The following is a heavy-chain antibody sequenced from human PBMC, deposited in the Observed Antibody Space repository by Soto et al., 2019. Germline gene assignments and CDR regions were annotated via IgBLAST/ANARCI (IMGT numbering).Heavy chain of an antibody. V-gene: IGHV3-30-3*01. CDR1: GFTFSSHS. J-gene: IGHJ4*02. CDR3: AREVVTTEWYFDN. CDR2: TSANDGTK. D-gene: IGHD1-1*01. Sequence: QVQLMESGGGVVQPGGSLRLSFVTSGFTFSSHSMHWFRQAPGKGLEWVAVTSANDGTKFYTDSVKGRFTVSRDNSKNTLYLQMNSLRVEDKAVYYCAREVVTTEWYFDNWGQGILVIVSS.